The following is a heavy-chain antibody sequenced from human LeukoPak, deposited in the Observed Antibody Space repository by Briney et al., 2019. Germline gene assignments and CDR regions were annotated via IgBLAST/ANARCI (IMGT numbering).Heavy chain of an antibody. CDR3: ARQVTFGYAFAYYFDY. Sequence: PSETLSLTCTVSGGSISTSSYYWGWIRQPPGTGLEWIGSIHNSESTYYNPSLKSRVTMSVDTSKNQFSLKLSSVTAADTAVYYCARQVTFGYAFAYYFDYWGQGSLVTVSS. CDR1: GGSISTSSYY. V-gene: IGHV4-39*01. D-gene: IGHD5-18*01. CDR2: IHNSEST. J-gene: IGHJ4*02.